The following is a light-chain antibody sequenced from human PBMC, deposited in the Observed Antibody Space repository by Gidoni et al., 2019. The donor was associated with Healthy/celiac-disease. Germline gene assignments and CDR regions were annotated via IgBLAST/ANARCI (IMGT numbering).Light chain of an antibody. V-gene: IGLV2-14*03. CDR3: SSYTSSSTLV. CDR2: DVS. CDR1: SSDGGGYNY. Sequence: SALTQPPSVSGSPGPSITLSCTGTSSDGGGYNYVSWYQQHPGKAPKLMIYDVSKRPSGVSNRFCGSKSGNTASLTISGLQAEDEADYYCSSYTSSSTLVFGGGTKLTVL. J-gene: IGLJ2*01.